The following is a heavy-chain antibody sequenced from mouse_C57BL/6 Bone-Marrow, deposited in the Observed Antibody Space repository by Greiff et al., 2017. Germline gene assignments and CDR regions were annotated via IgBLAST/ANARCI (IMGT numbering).Heavy chain of an antibody. CDR3: TGSLRYYFDY. J-gene: IGHJ2*01. CDR2: IDPEGGDT. V-gene: IGHV14-1*01. CDR1: GFNIKDYY. Sequence: VQLQQSGAELVRPGASVKLSCTASGFNIKDYYMHWVKQRPEQGLEWIGRIDPEGGDTEYAAKFQGKATMTADTSSNTAYLQLSSLTSEDAAVYCCTGSLRYYFDYWGQGTTLTVSS.